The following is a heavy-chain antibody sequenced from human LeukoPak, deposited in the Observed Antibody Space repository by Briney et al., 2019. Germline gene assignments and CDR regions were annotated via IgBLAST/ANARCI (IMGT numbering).Heavy chain of an antibody. CDR1: GFTFSSYA. Sequence: GGSLRLPCAASGFTFSSYAMSWVRQAPGKGLEWVSAISGSGGSTYYADSVKGRFTISRDNSKNTLYLQMNSLRAEDTAVYYCAKDLPLRYDFWSGYYTGYYFDYWGQGTLVTVSS. CDR3: AKDLPLRYDFWSGYYTGYYFDY. D-gene: IGHD3-3*01. J-gene: IGHJ4*02. CDR2: ISGSGGST. V-gene: IGHV3-23*01.